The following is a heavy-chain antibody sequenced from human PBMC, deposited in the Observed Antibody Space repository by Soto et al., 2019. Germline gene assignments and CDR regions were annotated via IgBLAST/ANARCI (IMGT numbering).Heavy chain of an antibody. J-gene: IGHJ3*02. D-gene: IGHD3-10*01. Sequence: ASVKVSCKASGYTFTSYGISWVRQAPGQGLEWMGWISAYNGNTNYAQKPQGRVTMTTDTSTSTAYMELRSLRSDDTAVYYCARGLIWFGELFLNAFDIWGQGTMVTVSS. V-gene: IGHV1-18*04. CDR3: ARGLIWFGELFLNAFDI. CDR1: GYTFTSYG. CDR2: ISAYNGNT.